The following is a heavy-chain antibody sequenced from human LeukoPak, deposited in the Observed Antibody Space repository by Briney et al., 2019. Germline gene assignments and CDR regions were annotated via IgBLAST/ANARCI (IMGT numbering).Heavy chain of an antibody. V-gene: IGHV3-23*01. CDR3: AKDPYGVGATSPDY. Sequence: GGSLRLSCAASGFSFSSYAMSWVRQAPGKGLEWVSAISGSGGSTYYADSVKGRFTISRDNSKNTLYLQMNSLRAEDTAVYYCAKDPYGVGATSPDYWGQGTLVTVSS. D-gene: IGHD1-26*01. CDR2: ISGSGGST. J-gene: IGHJ4*02. CDR1: GFSFSSYA.